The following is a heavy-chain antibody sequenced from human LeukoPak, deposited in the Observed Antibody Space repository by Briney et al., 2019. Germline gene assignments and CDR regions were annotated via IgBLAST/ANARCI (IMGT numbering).Heavy chain of an antibody. J-gene: IGHJ6*02. CDR2: ISSSGSTI. CDR3: ARATYYYGSGSYSTAYYYYGMDV. CDR1: GFSFSSYE. V-gene: IGHV3-48*03. D-gene: IGHD3-10*01. Sequence: GGSLRLSCAASGFSFSSYEMNWVRQAPGKGLEWVSYISSSGSTIYYADSVKGRFTISRDNAKNSLYLQMNSLRAEDTAVYYCARATYYYGSGSYSTAYYYYGMDVWGQGTTVTVSS.